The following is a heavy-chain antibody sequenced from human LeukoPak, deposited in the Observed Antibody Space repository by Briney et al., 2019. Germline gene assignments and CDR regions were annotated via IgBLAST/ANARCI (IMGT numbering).Heavy chain of an antibody. D-gene: IGHD6-13*01. J-gene: IGHJ4*02. V-gene: IGHV3-9*01. CDR3: AKGRGSGSWSFSDY. CDR2: ISWNSGSI. CDR1: GFTFDDYA. Sequence: GGSLRLSCAASGFTFDDYAMHWVRQAPGKGLEWVSGISWNSGSIGYADSVKGRFTISRDNAKNSLYLQMNSLRAEDTALYYCAKGRGSGSWSFSDYWGQGTLVTVSS.